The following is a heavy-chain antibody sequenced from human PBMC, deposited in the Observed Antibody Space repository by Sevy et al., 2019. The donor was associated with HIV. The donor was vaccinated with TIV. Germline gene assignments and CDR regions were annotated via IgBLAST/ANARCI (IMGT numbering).Heavy chain of an antibody. J-gene: IGHJ4*02. Sequence: GGSLRLSCAVSGFTFSRYAMHWVRQAPGKGLEWVAVISYDGSNKYYADSVKGRFTISRDNSKNTLYLQMNSLRAEDTAVYYCATLYSSGWYYFDYWGQGTLVTVSS. D-gene: IGHD6-19*01. CDR2: ISYDGSNK. CDR1: GFTFSRYA. CDR3: ATLYSSGWYYFDY. V-gene: IGHV3-30*03.